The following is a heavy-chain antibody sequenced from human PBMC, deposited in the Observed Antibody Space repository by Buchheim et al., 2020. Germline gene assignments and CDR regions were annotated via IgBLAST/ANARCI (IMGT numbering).Heavy chain of an antibody. J-gene: IGHJ4*02. CDR3: VKEALGYSYADY. D-gene: IGHD5-18*01. CDR1: GFTFSKSA. Sequence: EVQLLASGGGFVQAGGSLRLSCAASGFTFSKSAMSWVRQAPGKGLEWVSAISEDGGRTYYADSVEGRFPLSRDNSKNTLYLQMNSLRAEDTAIYYCVKEALGYSYADYWGQGTL. V-gene: IGHV3-23*01. CDR2: ISEDGGRT.